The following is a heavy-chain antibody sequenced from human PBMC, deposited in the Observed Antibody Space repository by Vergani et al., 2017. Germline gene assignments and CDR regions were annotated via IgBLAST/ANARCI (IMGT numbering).Heavy chain of an antibody. CDR2: IYTSGAP. J-gene: IGHJ3*01. V-gene: IGHV4-61*02. CDR1: GGSFSTGGQF. CDR3: ACDGCEYDKDALDV. D-gene: IGHD1-1*01. Sequence: QVQLQESGPGLVKPSQTLSLTCTVSGGSFSTGGQFWTWLRPSAGKGLEWIGRIYTSGAPNYNPSLRSRSIMSVDASKKEFSLKLTSVTAADTAVYYCACDGCEYDKDALDVWVQGTKVAVT.